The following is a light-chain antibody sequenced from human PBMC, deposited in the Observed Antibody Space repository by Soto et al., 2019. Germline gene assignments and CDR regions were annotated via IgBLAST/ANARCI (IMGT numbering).Light chain of an antibody. Sequence: EIELTKYPGTLSLSPGERATISCRASQSVSSSYLAWYQQKPGQAPRLLIYGASSRATGIPDRFSGSGSGTDFTLTISRLEPEDFAVYYCQQYGSSPPTFGQGTKV. V-gene: IGKV3-20*01. J-gene: IGKJ1*01. CDR3: QQYGSSPPT. CDR2: GAS. CDR1: QSVSSSY.